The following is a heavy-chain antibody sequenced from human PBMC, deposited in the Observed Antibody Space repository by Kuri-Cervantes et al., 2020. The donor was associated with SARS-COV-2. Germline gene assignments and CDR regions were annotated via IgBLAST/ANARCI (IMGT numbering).Heavy chain of an antibody. Sequence: ASVKVSCKASGYTFTSYDINWVRQATGQGLEWMGWMNPNSGNTGYAQKFQGRVTMTRNTSISTAYMELSSLRSEDTAVYYCARVGGYCSSTSCYNHTFDIWGQGTMVTVSS. V-gene: IGHV1-8*02. J-gene: IGHJ3*02. CDR2: MNPNSGNT. CDR3: ARVGGYCSSTSCYNHTFDI. CDR1: GYTFTSYD. D-gene: IGHD2-2*02.